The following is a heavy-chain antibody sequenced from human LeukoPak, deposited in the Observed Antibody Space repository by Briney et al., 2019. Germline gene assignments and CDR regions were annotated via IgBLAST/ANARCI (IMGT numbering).Heavy chain of an antibody. J-gene: IGHJ4*02. Sequence: ASVKVSCKASGYTFTDYYIHWVRQAPGQGLEWMGWINPNSGGTKYVQKFQGRVTVTRDTSISTAYMELSRLRSDDTAVYYCARDQRYSSAWYDEGGYYFDYWGQGTPVTVSS. D-gene: IGHD6-19*01. CDR2: INPNSGGT. CDR3: ARDQRYSSAWYDEGGYYFDY. CDR1: GYTFTDYY. V-gene: IGHV1-2*02.